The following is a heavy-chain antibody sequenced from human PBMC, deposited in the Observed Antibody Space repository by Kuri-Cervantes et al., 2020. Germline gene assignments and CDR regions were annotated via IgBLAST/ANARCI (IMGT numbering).Heavy chain of an antibody. Sequence: ASVKVSCKASGYTFTSYAMHWVRQAPGQGLEWMGWISAYNGDTNYAQKPQGRVTMTTDTSTSTAYMELRSLRSDDTAVYYCARYYYDSSGYYPPLYYFDYWGQGTLVTVSS. D-gene: IGHD3-22*01. J-gene: IGHJ4*02. CDR3: ARYYYDSSGYYPPLYYFDY. V-gene: IGHV1-18*01. CDR1: GYTFTSYA. CDR2: ISAYNGDT.